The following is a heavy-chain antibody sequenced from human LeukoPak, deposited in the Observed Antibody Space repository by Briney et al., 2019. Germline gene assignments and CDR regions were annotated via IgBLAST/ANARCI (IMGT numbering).Heavy chain of an antibody. Sequence: PSETLSLTCTVSGGSISSYYWSWIRQPAGKGLEWIGRIYTSGSTNYNPSLKSRVTMSVDTSKNQFSLKLSSVTPADTPVYYCARDRPYLSDWNYARTYYFDYWGQGTLVTVSS. CDR3: ARDRPYLSDWNYARTYYFDY. J-gene: IGHJ4*02. V-gene: IGHV4-4*07. CDR2: IYTSGST. D-gene: IGHD1-7*01. CDR1: GGSISSYY.